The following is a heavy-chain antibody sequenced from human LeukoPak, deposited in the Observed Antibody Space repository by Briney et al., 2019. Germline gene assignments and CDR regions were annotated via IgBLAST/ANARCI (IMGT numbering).Heavy chain of an antibody. J-gene: IGHJ4*02. V-gene: IGHV3-30*02. D-gene: IGHD1-26*01. Sequence: GGSLRLSCAASQFTFSSYGMHWVRQAPGKGLEWVAFIGYDGNNKYYADSVKGRFTISRDNSKNTLYLQMNSLRAEDTAVYYCARAVGASEGVDYWGQGTLVTVSS. CDR2: IGYDGNNK. CDR3: ARAVGASEGVDY. CDR1: QFTFSSYG.